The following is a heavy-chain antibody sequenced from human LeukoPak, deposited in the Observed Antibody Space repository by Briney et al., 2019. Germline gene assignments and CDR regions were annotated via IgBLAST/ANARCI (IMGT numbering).Heavy chain of an antibody. J-gene: IGHJ4*02. CDR2: INWTGGDT. Sequence: PGGSLRLSCAASGFTFDDYGMIWVRQAPGKGLELVSRINWTGGDTRYADSVKGRFSISRDNAKNSLYLQMNSLRGEDTAFYYCARGGIWYPDYWGQGTLVTVSS. CDR1: GFTFDDYG. D-gene: IGHD2/OR15-2a*01. CDR3: ARGGIWYPDY. V-gene: IGHV3-20*04.